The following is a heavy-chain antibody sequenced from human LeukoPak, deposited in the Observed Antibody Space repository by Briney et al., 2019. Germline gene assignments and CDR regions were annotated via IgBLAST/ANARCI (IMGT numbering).Heavy chain of an antibody. CDR1: GGSISSYY. V-gene: IGHV4-59*08. D-gene: IGHD5-18*01. CDR2: IYYSGST. Sequence: SETLSLTCTVSGGSISSYYWSWIRQPPGKGLEWIGYIYYSGSTNYNPSLKSRVTISVDTSKNQFSLKLSSVTAADTAVYYCARHMGLGYSYGYPYFDYWGQGALVTVSS. J-gene: IGHJ4*02. CDR3: ARHMGLGYSYGYPYFDY.